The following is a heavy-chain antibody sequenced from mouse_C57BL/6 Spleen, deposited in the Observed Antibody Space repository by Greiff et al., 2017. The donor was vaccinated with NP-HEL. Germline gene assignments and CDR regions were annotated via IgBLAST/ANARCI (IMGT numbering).Heavy chain of an antibody. V-gene: IGHV6-6*01. J-gene: IGHJ4*01. D-gene: IGHD1-1*01. CDR2: IRNKANNHAT. Sequence: LQQSGGGLVQPGGSMKLSCAASGFTFSDAWMDWVRQSPEKGLEWVAEIRNKANNHATYYAESVKGRFTISRDDSKSSVYLKMHSLRAGDTGIYYCTTVGATEDMDYWGQGTSVPVSS. CDR3: TTVGATEDMDY. CDR1: GFTFSDAW.